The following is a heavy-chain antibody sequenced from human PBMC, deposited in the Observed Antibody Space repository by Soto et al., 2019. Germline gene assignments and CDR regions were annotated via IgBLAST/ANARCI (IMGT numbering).Heavy chain of an antibody. V-gene: IGHV4-30-2*01. Sequence: QLQLQESGSGLVKPSQTLSLTCAVSGGSISSGGYSWSWLRQPPGKGLEWIGYIYHSGSTYYNPSLKSRVTLSVDRSKTQSSLKLSSVTAAGTAVYYCARWQVVAAQHWGQGTLVTVSS. D-gene: IGHD2-15*01. CDR3: ARWQVVAAQH. CDR1: GGSISSGGYS. CDR2: IYHSGST. J-gene: IGHJ4*02.